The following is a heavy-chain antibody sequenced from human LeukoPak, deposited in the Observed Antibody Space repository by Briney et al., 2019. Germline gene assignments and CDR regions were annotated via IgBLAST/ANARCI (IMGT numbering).Heavy chain of an antibody. CDR1: GGSISSYY. V-gene: IGHV4-4*07. D-gene: IGHD3-3*01. Sequence: PSETLSLTCTVSGGSISSYYWSWIRQPAGKGLEWIGRIYTSGSTNYDPSLKSRVTMSVDTSKNQFSLKLSSVTAADTAVYYCARASITIFGVVPNAFDIWGQGTMVTVSS. CDR2: IYTSGST. CDR3: ARASITIFGVVPNAFDI. J-gene: IGHJ3*02.